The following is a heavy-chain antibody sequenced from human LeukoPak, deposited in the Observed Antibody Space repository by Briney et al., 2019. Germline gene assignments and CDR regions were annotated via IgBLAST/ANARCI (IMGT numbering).Heavy chain of an antibody. CDR1: GGSFSGYY. J-gene: IGHJ4*02. V-gene: IGHV4-34*01. CDR3: ARAPTKYCSGGSCDDY. D-gene: IGHD2-15*01. Sequence: SEILSLTCAVYGGSFSGYYWSWIRQPPGKGLEWIGEINHSGSTNYNLSLKSRVTISVDTSKNQFSLKLSSVTAADTAVYYCARAPTKYCSGGSCDDYWGQGTLVTVSS. CDR2: INHSGST.